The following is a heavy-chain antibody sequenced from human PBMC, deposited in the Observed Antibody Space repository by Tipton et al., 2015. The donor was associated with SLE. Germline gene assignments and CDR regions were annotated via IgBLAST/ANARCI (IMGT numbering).Heavy chain of an antibody. D-gene: IGHD3-22*01. J-gene: IGHJ4*02. CDR1: GGSISSGSYY. V-gene: IGHV4-61*02. CDR2: IYTSGST. Sequence: TLSLTCTVSGGSISSGSYYWSCIRQPAGKGLEWIGRIYTSGSTNYNPSLKSRVTISVDTSKNQFSLKLSSVTAADTAVYYCARNGSGYSYFDYWGQGTLVTVSS. CDR3: ARNGSGYSYFDY.